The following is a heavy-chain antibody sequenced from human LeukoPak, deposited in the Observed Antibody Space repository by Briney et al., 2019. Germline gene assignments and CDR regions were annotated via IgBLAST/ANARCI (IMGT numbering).Heavy chain of an antibody. Sequence: GASVKVSCKASGGTFSSYAISWVRQAPGQGLEWMGRIIPILGIANYAQKFQGRVTITADKSTSTAYMDLSSLRSEDTAVYYCARDHGLYSGYDSGDFDYWGQGTLVTVSS. CDR1: GGTFSSYA. CDR3: ARDHGLYSGYDSGDFDY. V-gene: IGHV1-69*04. J-gene: IGHJ4*02. CDR2: IIPILGIA. D-gene: IGHD5-12*01.